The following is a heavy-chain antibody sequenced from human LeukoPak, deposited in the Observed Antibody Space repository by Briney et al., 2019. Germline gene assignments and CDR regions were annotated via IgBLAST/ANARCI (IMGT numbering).Heavy chain of an antibody. Sequence: GGSLRLSCAASGFTFSSYGMHWVRQAPGKGLEWVAVIWYEGSNKYYADSVKGRFTISRDNSKNTLYLQMNSLRAEDTAVYYCARARTGYSSSWYLDYWGQGTLVTVSS. D-gene: IGHD6-13*01. J-gene: IGHJ4*02. CDR3: ARARTGYSSSWYLDY. V-gene: IGHV3-33*01. CDR1: GFTFSSYG. CDR2: IWYEGSNK.